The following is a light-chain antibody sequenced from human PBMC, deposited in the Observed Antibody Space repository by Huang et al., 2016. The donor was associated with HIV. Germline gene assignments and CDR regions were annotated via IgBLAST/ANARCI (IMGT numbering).Light chain of an antibody. Sequence: EIVMTQSPATLSVSPGERATLSCRANQSVSSNLAWYHQKHGQAPRLLIYGASTRVTGVPARFSGSGSGTEFTLTISSLQSEDFAVYYCQQYDNGPIAFGQGTRLEI. CDR3: QQYDNGPIA. V-gene: IGKV3-15*01. CDR1: QSVSSN. CDR2: GAS. J-gene: IGKJ5*01.